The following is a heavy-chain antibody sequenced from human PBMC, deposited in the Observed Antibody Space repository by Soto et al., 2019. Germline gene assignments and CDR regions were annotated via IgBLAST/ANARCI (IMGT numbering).Heavy chain of an antibody. D-gene: IGHD2-21*02. V-gene: IGHV1-8*01. CDR1: GYTFTSYD. Sequence: ASVKVSCKASGYTFTSYDINWVRQATGQGLEWMGWMNRNSGNTGYAQKFQGRVTMTRNTTISTAYMELSSLRSEDTAVYYCARGTAYYSYYGMDVWGQGTTVTVSS. J-gene: IGHJ6*02. CDR2: MNRNSGNT. CDR3: ARGTAYYSYYGMDV.